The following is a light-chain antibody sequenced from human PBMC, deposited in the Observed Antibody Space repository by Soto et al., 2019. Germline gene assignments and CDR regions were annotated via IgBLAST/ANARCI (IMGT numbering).Light chain of an antibody. J-gene: IGLJ2*01. CDR3: QSYDSSRSGV. V-gene: IGLV1-40*01. Sequence: QSVLTQPPSVSGAPGQRVTISCTGSSSNIGAGYDVHWYQQLPGTAPKLLIYGNSNRPSGVPDRFSSSKSGTSASLAITGLQAEDEADYYCQSYDSSRSGVFGGGTKLTVL. CDR2: GNS. CDR1: SSNIGAGYD.